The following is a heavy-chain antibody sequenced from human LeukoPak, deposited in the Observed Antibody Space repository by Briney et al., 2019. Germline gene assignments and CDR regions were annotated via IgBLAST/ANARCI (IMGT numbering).Heavy chain of an antibody. J-gene: IGHJ1*01. CDR3: AEDRYSYAFEYFQH. CDR2: ISYDGSNK. V-gene: IGHV3-30*18. D-gene: IGHD5-18*01. Sequence: GGSLRLSCAASGFTFSSYGMHWVRQAPGKGLEWVAVISYDGSNKYYADSVKGRFTISRDNSKNTLYLQMNSLRAEDTSVYYCAEDRYSYAFEYFQHWGQGTLVTVSS. CDR1: GFTFSSYG.